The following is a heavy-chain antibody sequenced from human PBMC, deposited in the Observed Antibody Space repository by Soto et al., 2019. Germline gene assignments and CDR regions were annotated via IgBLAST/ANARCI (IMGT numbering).Heavy chain of an antibody. CDR2: IYYSGST. J-gene: IGHJ5*02. CDR3: ERSYSSGWYAVNWFDP. Sequence: SETLSLTCTVSGGSTSSGSYYWGWIRQPPGRGLEWIGSIYYSGSTYYNPSLNSRVTISVDTSKNQFSLKLSSVTAADTAVYYSERSYSSGWYAVNWFDPWGQGTLVTVSS. CDR1: GGSTSSGSYY. D-gene: IGHD6-19*01. V-gene: IGHV4-39*01.